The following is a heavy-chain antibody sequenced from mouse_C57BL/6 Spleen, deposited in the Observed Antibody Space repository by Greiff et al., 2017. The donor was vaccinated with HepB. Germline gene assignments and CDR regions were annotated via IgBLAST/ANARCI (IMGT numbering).Heavy chain of an antibody. D-gene: IGHD2-4*01. Sequence: EAGGGLVQPKGSLKLSCAASGFTFNTYAMHWVRQAPGKGLEWVARIRSKSSNYATYYADSVKDRFTIFRDDSQSMLYLQMNNLKTEDTTMYDCVRDDYARPPYAMDYWGQGTSVTVSS. CDR3: VRDDYARPPYAMDY. CDR1: GFTFNTYA. J-gene: IGHJ4*01. V-gene: IGHV10-3*01. CDR2: IRSKSSNYAT.